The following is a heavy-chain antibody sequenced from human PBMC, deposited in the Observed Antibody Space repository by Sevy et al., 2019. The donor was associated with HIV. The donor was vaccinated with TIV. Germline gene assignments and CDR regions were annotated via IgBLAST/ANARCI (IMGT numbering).Heavy chain of an antibody. D-gene: IGHD3-22*01. Sequence: ASVKVSCKVSGYTLIDLSMHWVRQAPGKGLEWMGRFDPEDGERIYAQKFQCRVTITEDTSTDTAYMELSSLRSEDTAVYYCAKSREFYDDNSGYFDYWGQGTLVTVSS. J-gene: IGHJ4*02. CDR1: GYTLIDLS. V-gene: IGHV1-24*01. CDR3: AKSREFYDDNSGYFDY. CDR2: FDPEDGER.